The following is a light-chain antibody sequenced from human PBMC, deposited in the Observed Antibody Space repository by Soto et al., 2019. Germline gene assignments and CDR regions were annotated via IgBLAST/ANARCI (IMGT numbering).Light chain of an antibody. V-gene: IGLV2-8*01. J-gene: IGLJ1*01. CDR2: EVN. CDR1: SSDVGGYNY. CDR3: SSYAGSSNV. Sequence: QPVLTQPPSASGSPGQSFAISCTGTSSDVGGYNYVSWYQQHPGKAPKLMIYEVNKRPSGVPDRFSGSKSGNTASLTVSGLQAEDEADYYCSSYAGSSNVFGTGTKVTVL.